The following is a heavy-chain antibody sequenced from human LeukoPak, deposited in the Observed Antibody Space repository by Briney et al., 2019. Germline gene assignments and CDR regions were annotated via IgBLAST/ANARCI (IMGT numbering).Heavy chain of an antibody. CDR1: GDSISSYY. CDR3: ARLYYDSSRYPNWFDP. Sequence: SETLSLTCTVSGDSISSYYWSWIRQPPGKALEWIVYIYYSGSTNYNPSLKSRVTISVDTSKHQFSLKLSSVTAADTAVYYCARLYYDSSRYPNWFDPWGEGSLAGVSS. J-gene: IGHJ5*02. D-gene: IGHD3-22*01. V-gene: IGHV4-59*08. CDR2: IYYSGST.